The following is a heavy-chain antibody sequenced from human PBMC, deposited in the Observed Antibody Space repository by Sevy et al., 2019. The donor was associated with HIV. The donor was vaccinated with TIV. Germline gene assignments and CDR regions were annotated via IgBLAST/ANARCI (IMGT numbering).Heavy chain of an antibody. Sequence: GGSLRLSCAASGFPVRGNYMTWVRQAPGKGLEWVSLIYPDDSGATYYADSVKGRFTISRVTSNNTLSLQMNSLTAEDTAVYYRARCLPMGTHYRVFHIWGQGTVVTVSS. CDR1: GFPVRGNY. V-gene: IGHV3-53*01. J-gene: IGHJ3*02. CDR3: ARCLPMGTHYRVFHI. D-gene: IGHD1-7*01. CDR2: IYPDDSGAT.